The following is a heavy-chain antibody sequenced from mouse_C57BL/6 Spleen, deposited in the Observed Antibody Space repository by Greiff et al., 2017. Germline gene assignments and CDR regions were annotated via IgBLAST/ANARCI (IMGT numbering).Heavy chain of an antibody. J-gene: IGHJ4*01. V-gene: IGHV14-3*01. CDR1: GFNIKNTY. CDR3: ARWGTTVVAPYAMDY. CDR2: IDPANGNT. Sequence: VHVKQSVAELVRPGASVKLSCTASGFNIKNTYMHWVKQRPEQGLEWIGRIDPANGNTKYAPKFQGKATITADASSNTAYLQLSSLTSEDTAIYYCARWGTTVVAPYAMDYWGQGTSVTVSS. D-gene: IGHD1-1*01.